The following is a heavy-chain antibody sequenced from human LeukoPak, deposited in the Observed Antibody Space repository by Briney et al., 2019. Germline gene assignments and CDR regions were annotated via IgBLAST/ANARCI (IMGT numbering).Heavy chain of an antibody. J-gene: IGHJ4*02. D-gene: IGHD3-22*01. CDR2: ISYSGRT. CDR1: GGSISSYF. CDR3: ARYHYDRSGYFPDYFDY. Sequence: SETLSLTCTVSGGSISSYFWSWIRQPPGKGLEWIAHISYSGRTNYNPSLNSRVTISVDTSKNQFSLKLTSVTATDTAVYYCARYHYDRSGYFPDYFDYWGQGTLATVSS. V-gene: IGHV4-59*01.